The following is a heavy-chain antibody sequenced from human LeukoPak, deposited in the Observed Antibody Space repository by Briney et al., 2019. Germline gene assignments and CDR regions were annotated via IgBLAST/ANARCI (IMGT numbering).Heavy chain of an antibody. CDR3: AKVAHYYGSGSYYEYYFDY. J-gene: IGHJ4*02. CDR1: GFTFSSYA. CDR2: ISGSGGST. D-gene: IGHD3-10*01. Sequence: GGSLRLSCSASGFTFSSYAMSWVRQAPGKGLEWVSAISGSGGSTYYADSVKGRFTISRDNSKNTLYLQMNSLSADDTAVYYCAKVAHYYGSGSYYEYYFDYWGQGALVTVSS. V-gene: IGHV3-23*01.